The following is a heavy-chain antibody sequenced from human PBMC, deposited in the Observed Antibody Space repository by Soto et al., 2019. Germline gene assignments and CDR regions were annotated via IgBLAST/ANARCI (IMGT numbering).Heavy chain of an antibody. CDR2: IYHSGST. J-gene: IGHJ6*02. D-gene: IGHD3-10*01. CDR1: GGSISSGGYS. V-gene: IGHV4-30-2*01. Sequence: SETLSLTCAVSGGSISSGGYSWSWIRQPPGKGLEWIGYIYHSGSTYYNPSLKSRVTISVDRSKNQFSLKLSSVTAADTAVYYCARHDMVRDKYGMDVWGQGTTVTVSS. CDR3: ARHDMVRDKYGMDV.